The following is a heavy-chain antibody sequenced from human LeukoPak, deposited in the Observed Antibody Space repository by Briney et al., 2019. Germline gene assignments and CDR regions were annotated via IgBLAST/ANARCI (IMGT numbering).Heavy chain of an antibody. J-gene: IGHJ4*02. CDR2: IYYSGST. D-gene: IGHD3-10*01. CDR1: GASITSGVHY. V-gene: IGHV4-30-4*01. CDR3: ARHGSSFDY. Sequence: PSQTLSLTCTVSGASITSGVHYWSWIRQPPGKGLEWIGYIYYSGSTYYNPSLKSRVTISVDTSKNQFSLKLSSVTAADTAVCYCARHGSSFDYWGQGTLVTVSS.